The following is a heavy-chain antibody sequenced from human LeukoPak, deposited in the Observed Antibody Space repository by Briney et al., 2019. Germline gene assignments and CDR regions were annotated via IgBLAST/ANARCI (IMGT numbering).Heavy chain of an antibody. V-gene: IGHV3-21*01. D-gene: IGHD1-1*01. J-gene: IGHJ3*02. CDR2: ISSSSAYI. Sequence: PGGSLRLSCAASGFTFSHYWMSWVRQAPGKGLEWVSSISSSSAYIYYADSVKGRFTISRDNAKESLFLQMNSLRPEDTALYYCASLKIRRIGNAFDIWGQGTMVTVSS. CDR1: GFTFSHYW. CDR3: ASLKIRRIGNAFDI.